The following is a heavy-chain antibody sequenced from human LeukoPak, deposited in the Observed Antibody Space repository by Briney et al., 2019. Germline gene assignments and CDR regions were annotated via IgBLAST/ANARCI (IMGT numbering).Heavy chain of an antibody. Sequence: SETLSLTCGVSGYSISSGYYWGWIRQPPGKGLEWIGSIYQSGRTYYNPSLKSRVTISVDTSRNQFSLELSSVTAAGTAVYYCARDLSYYDFWSGYLRDYWGQGTLVTVSS. CDR3: ARDLSYYDFWSGYLRDY. CDR1: GYSISSGYY. CDR2: IYQSGRT. V-gene: IGHV4-38-2*02. J-gene: IGHJ4*02. D-gene: IGHD3-3*01.